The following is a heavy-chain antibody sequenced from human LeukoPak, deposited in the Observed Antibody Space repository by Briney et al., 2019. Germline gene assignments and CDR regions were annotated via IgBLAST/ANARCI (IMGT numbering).Heavy chain of an antibody. V-gene: IGHV3-23*01. J-gene: IGHJ4*02. CDR2: ISGSGGST. D-gene: IGHD6-13*01. CDR1: GFTFSSYA. CDR3: ATDSSTWYFDY. Sequence: GGSLRLSCAASGFTFSSYAMSWVRQAPGKGLEWVSGISGSGGSTHYADSVKDRFTISRDNSKNTLYLQMNSLRAEDTAVYYCATDSSTWYFDYWGQGTQVTVSS.